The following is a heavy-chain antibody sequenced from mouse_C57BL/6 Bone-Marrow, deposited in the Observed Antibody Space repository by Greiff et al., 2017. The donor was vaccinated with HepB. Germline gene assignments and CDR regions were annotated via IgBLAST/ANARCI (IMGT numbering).Heavy chain of an antibody. CDR2: ISSGGSYT. CDR1: GFTFSSYG. D-gene: IGHD1-1*01. CDR3: ARRHYGSSYFDY. J-gene: IGHJ2*01. Sequence: DVQLVESGGDLVKPGGSLKLSCAASGFTFSSYGMSWVRQTPDKRLEWVATISSGGSYTYYPDSVKGRFTLSRDNAKNTLYLQMSSLKSEDTAMYYCARRHYGSSYFDYWGQGTTLTVSS. V-gene: IGHV5-6*01.